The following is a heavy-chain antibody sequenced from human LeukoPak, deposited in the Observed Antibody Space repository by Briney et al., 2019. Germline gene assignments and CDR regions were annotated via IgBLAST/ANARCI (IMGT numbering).Heavy chain of an antibody. Sequence: GGSLRLSCAASGFTFSSYEMNWVRQAPGKGLEWVSYISSSGSTIYYADSVKGRFTISRDNAKNSLYLQMNSLRAEDTALYYCARGGCSGGSCYDYWGQGTLVTVSS. CDR1: GFTFSSYE. V-gene: IGHV3-48*03. CDR3: ARGGCSGGSCYDY. CDR2: ISSSGSTI. J-gene: IGHJ4*02. D-gene: IGHD2-15*01.